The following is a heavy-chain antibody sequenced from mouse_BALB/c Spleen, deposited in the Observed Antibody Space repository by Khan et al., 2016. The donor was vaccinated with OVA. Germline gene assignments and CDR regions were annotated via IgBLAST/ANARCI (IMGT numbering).Heavy chain of an antibody. D-gene: IGHD2-1*01. CDR3: ARSGGNFHWYFDV. J-gene: IGHJ1*01. CDR1: GFTFSSFG. CDR2: ISSGSSTI. V-gene: IGHV5-17*02. Sequence: EVELVESGGGLVQPRGSRKLSCAASGFTFSSFGIHWVRQAPKKGLEWVAYISSGSSTIYYVDTVKGRFTISRDIPKNTLFLQMTSLRSEDTAMYYCARSGGNFHWYFDVWGAGTSVTVAS.